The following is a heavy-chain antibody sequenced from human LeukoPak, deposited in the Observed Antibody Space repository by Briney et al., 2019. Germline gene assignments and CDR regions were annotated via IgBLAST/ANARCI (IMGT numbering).Heavy chain of an antibody. CDR3: ARVLAYCGGDCAYFDY. D-gene: IGHD2-21*02. CDR1: GGTFSSYA. J-gene: IGHJ4*02. V-gene: IGHV1-69*05. Sequence: SVKVSCKASGGTFSSYAISRVRQAPGQGLEWMGRIIPIFGTANYAQKFQGRVTITTDESTSTAYMELSSLRSEDTAVYYCARVLAYCGGDCAYFDYWGQGTLVTVSS. CDR2: IIPIFGTA.